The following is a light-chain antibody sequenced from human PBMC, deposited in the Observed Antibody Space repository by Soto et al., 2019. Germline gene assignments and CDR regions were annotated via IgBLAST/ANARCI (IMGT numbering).Light chain of an antibody. CDR3: QSTDSSGFYVV. Sequence: SYELTQPPSVSVSPGQTATITCSGDSLPKQYVYWYQQKPGQAPILIIYKDNGRPSGIPERFSGSNSGTIVTLTISGVLAEGEADYYCQSTDSSGFYVVFGGGTKLTVL. V-gene: IGLV3-25*03. CDR2: KDN. J-gene: IGLJ2*01. CDR1: SLPKQY.